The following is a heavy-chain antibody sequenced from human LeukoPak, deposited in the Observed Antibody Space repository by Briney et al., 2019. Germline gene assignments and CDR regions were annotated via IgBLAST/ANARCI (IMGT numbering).Heavy chain of an antibody. D-gene: IGHD1-26*01. Sequence: ASVKVSCKASGYTFTSYYMHWVRQAPGQGLEWMGIINPSGGSTSYAQKFQGRVTMTTDTSTSTAYMELRSLRSDDTAMYYCAREWELVAGFMGYYFDYWGQGTLVTVSS. CDR1: GYTFTSYY. V-gene: IGHV1-46*01. J-gene: IGHJ4*02. CDR2: INPSGGST. CDR3: AREWELVAGFMGYYFDY.